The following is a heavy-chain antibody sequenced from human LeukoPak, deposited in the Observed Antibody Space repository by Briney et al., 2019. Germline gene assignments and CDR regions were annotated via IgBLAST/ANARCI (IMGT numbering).Heavy chain of an antibody. J-gene: IGHJ4*02. D-gene: IGHD6-6*01. CDR3: AREGYSSSSFGYFDY. Sequence: PSEALSLTCTVSGGSISSSSYYWGWIRQPPGKGLEWIGSIYYTGSTYYNPSLKSQVTISVDTSKNQFSLKLSSVTAADTAVYYCAREGYSSSSFGYFDYWGQGTLVTVSS. CDR1: GGSISSSSYY. V-gene: IGHV4-39*02. CDR2: IYYTGST.